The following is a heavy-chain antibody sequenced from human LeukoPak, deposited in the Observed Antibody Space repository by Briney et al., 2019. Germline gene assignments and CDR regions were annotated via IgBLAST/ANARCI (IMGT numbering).Heavy chain of an antibody. CDR2: IYHSGST. D-gene: IGHD4-17*01. CDR3: ARDPGYSIDEFTVTPVGWFDP. Sequence: PSETLSLTCAVSGGSISSGGYSWSWIRQPPGKGLEWIGYIYHSGSTYYNPSLKSRVTISVDRSKNQFSLKLSSVTAADTAVYYCARDPGYSIDEFTVTPVGWFDPWGQGTLVTVSS. J-gene: IGHJ5*02. CDR1: GGSISSGGYS. V-gene: IGHV4-30-2*01.